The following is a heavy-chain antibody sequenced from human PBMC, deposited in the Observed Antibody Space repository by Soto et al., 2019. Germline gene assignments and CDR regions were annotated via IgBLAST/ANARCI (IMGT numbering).Heavy chain of an antibody. Sequence: APVKVSCKASGYTFTSYGISWVRQAPRQGLEWMGWISAYNGNTKYAQKLQGRVTMTTDTSTSTAYMELRSLRSDDTAVYYCASDLCSGCCFDPWGQGTLVTVSS. D-gene: IGHD2-15*01. CDR1: GYTFTSYG. V-gene: IGHV1-18*01. CDR3: ASDLCSGCCFDP. J-gene: IGHJ5*02. CDR2: ISAYNGNT.